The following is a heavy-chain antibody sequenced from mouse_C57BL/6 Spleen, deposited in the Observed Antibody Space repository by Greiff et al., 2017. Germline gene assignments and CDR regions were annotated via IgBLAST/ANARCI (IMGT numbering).Heavy chain of an antibody. CDR2: IDPSDSYT. J-gene: IGHJ2*01. CDR3: ARRYGNYPYYFDY. V-gene: IGHV1-69*01. D-gene: IGHD2-10*02. Sequence: QVQLQQPGAELVMPGASVKLSCKASGYTFTSYWMHWVKQRPGQGLEWIGEIDPSDSYTNYNQKFNGKSTLTVDKSSSTAYMQLSSLTSEDSAVYYCARRYGNYPYYFDYWGQGTTLTVSS. CDR1: GYTFTSYW.